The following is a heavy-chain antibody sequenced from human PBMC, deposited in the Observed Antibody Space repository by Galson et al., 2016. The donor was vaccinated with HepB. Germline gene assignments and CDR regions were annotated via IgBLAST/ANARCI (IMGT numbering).Heavy chain of an antibody. D-gene: IGHD1-1*01. CDR2: ISSGSSTI. CDR3: ARGNNWNDTSPWGHYYYGMDV. Sequence: SLRLSCAASGFSIGDYAMHWVRQVPGKGLEWVSYISSGSSTIFYADSVKGRFTISRDRGKNSLFLQMNSLREEDTAVYYCARGNNWNDTSPWGHYYYGMDVWGQGTTVTVSS. CDR1: GFSIGDYA. V-gene: IGHV3-48*02. J-gene: IGHJ6*02.